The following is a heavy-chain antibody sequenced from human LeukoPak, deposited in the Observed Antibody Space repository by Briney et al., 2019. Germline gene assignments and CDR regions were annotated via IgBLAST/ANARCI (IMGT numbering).Heavy chain of an antibody. V-gene: IGHV3-33*01. D-gene: IGHD3-10*01. CDR1: GFILSSYG. CDR2: IWYEGSNK. J-gene: IGHJ4*02. CDR3: ARDRGTFKYFDY. Sequence: GGPLRLSCAASGFILSSYGMHWVRQAPAKGLDWVAFIWYEGSNKYYADSVKGRFTISRDNSKNTLYLQMNSLRAEDTAVYYCARDRGTFKYFDYWGQGTLVTVPS.